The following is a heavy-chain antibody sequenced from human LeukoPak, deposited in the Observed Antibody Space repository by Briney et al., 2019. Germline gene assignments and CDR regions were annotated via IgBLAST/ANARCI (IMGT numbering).Heavy chain of an antibody. CDR1: GFTFSSYA. D-gene: IGHD6-13*01. J-gene: IGHJ4*02. CDR2: ITDGGSST. CDR3: TREGITAAADY. Sequence: GGSLRLSCAASGFTFSSYAMVWVRQAPGKGLEWVSVITDGGSSTWYPDSVKGRFTISRDNAKNSLYLQLNSLRAEDTAVYYCTREGITAAADYWGQGTLVTVSS. V-gene: IGHV3-23*01.